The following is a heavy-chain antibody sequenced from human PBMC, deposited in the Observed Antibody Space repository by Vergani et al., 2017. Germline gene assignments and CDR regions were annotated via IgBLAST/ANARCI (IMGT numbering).Heavy chain of an antibody. CDR2: IYSSGST. D-gene: IGHD6-6*01. Sequence: QVQLQESGPGLVKPSETLSLTCTVSGGSISSYYWSWIRQPPGKGLEWIGYIYSSGSTNYNPSLKSRVTISVDTSKNQFSLKLSSVTAADTAVYYCARDRSILGSRDAFDIWGQGTMVTVSS. J-gene: IGHJ3*02. CDR1: GGSISSYY. CDR3: ARDRSILGSRDAFDI. V-gene: IGHV4-59*01.